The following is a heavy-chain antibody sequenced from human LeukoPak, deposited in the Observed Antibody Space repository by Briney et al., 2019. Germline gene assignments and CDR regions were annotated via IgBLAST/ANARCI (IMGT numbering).Heavy chain of an antibody. J-gene: IGHJ4*02. Sequence: PGGSVRLSCAASGFTFSNYAMSWVRQAPGEGLEWVSLISGSGGSTYYADSVNGRFTISRDNSKNTLYLQMNSLRAEDTAVYYCAKDQKMHGDYWGQGTLVTVSS. CDR2: ISGSGGST. V-gene: IGHV3-23*01. D-gene: IGHD5-24*01. CDR1: GFTFSNYA. CDR3: AKDQKMHGDY.